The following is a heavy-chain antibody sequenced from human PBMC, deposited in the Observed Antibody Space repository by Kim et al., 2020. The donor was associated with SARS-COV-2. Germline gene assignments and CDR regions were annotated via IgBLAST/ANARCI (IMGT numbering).Heavy chain of an antibody. J-gene: IGHJ4*02. D-gene: IGHD6-13*01. V-gene: IGHV4-61*01. CDR1: GGSVSSGSYY. CDR3: ARRSSWNGVY. CDR2: IYYSGST. Sequence: SETLSLTCTVSGGSVSSGSYYWSWIRQPPGKGLEWIGYIYYSGSTNYNPSLKSRVTISVDTSKNQFSLKLSSVTAADTAVYYCARRSSWNGVYWGQGTLVTVSS.